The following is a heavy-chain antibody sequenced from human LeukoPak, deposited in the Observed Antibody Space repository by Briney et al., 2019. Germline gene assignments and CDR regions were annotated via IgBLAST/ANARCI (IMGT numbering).Heavy chain of an antibody. J-gene: IGHJ5*02. D-gene: IGHD6-19*01. V-gene: IGHV4-39*07. CDR3: ARVWDSGWSRGENWFGP. CDR1: GASMTGSGFH. Sequence: PSETLSLTCTVSGASMTGSGFHWGWIPQPPGQGLEWVSTVYYNGNTHYSPSLRSRVTMSVDMSKNQFSLTLSSVTAADTALYFCARVWDSGWSRGENWFGPWGQGTLVTVSS. CDR2: VYYNGNT.